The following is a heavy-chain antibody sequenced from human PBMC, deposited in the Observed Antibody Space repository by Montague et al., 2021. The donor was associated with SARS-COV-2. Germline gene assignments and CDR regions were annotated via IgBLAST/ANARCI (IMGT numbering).Heavy chain of an antibody. D-gene: IGHD1-26*01. CDR3: ARSGGVYTESYHLEDYYYGMDV. Sequence: SETLSLTCTVSGGSISSGGYYWSWIRQPPGKGLEWIGEINHSGSTNYNPSLKSRVTISVDTSKNHFSLKLSSVTAADTAVYYCARSGGVYTESYHLEDYYYGMDVWGQGTTVTVSS. V-gene: IGHV4-39*07. CDR1: GGSISSGGYY. J-gene: IGHJ6*02. CDR2: INHSGST.